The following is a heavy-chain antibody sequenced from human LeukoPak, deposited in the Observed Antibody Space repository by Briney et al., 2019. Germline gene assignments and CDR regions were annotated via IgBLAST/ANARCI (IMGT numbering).Heavy chain of an antibody. Sequence: GGSLGLSCAASGFTFSSYGMHWVRQAPDKGLEWVAVIWYDGSNKYYADSVKGRFTISRDNSRNTLYLQMNSLRAEDTAVYYCARDQRNYFDYWGQGTLVTVSS. CDR2: IWYDGSNK. CDR1: GFTFSSYG. CDR3: ARDQRNYFDY. J-gene: IGHJ4*02. V-gene: IGHV3-33*01.